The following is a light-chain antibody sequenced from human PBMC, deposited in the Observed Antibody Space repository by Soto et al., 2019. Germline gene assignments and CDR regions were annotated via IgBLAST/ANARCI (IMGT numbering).Light chain of an antibody. V-gene: IGLV2-14*03. CDR3: TSYKRGPLYV. CDR1: SSDVGGSDY. CDR2: GVS. J-gene: IGLJ1*01. Sequence: QSALTQPASVSGSPGQSITVSCTGSSSDVGGSDYISWYQQHPGKAPRLIIYGVSDRPSGVSSRFSGSKSGNMASLTISGLQPEDEAHYYCTSYKRGPLYVFGTGTKVTVL.